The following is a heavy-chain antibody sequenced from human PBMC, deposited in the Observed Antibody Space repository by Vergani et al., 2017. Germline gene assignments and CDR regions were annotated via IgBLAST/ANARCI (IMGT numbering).Heavy chain of an antibody. Sequence: EVQLLESGGGLVQPGGSLRLSCAASGFTFSSYAVSWVRQAPGKGLEWVSAISGSGGSTYYADSVKGRFTISRDNSKNTLYLQMNSLRAEDTAVYYCAKDGCSSTSCYTRGYYYYYMDVWGKGP. CDR3: AKDGCSSTSCYTRGYYYYYMDV. J-gene: IGHJ6*03. D-gene: IGHD2-2*02. CDR2: ISGSGGST. CDR1: GFTFSSYA. V-gene: IGHV3-23*01.